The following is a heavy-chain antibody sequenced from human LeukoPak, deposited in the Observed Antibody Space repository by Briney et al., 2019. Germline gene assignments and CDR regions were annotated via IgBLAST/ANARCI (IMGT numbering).Heavy chain of an antibody. J-gene: IGHJ4*02. CDR2: IIPIFGTA. V-gene: IGHV1-69*05. CDR1: GGTFSSYA. Sequence: SVKVSCKASGGTFSSYAISWVRQAPGQGLEWMGGIIPIFGTANYAQKFQGRVTITTDESTSTAYMGLSSLRSEDTAVYYCARGAPLDTAMVLTYYFDYWGQGTLVTVSS. D-gene: IGHD5-18*01. CDR3: ARGAPLDTAMVLTYYFDY.